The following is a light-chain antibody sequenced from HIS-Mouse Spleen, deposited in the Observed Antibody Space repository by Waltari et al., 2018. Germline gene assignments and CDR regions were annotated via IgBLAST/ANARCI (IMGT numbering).Light chain of an antibody. CDR1: AMPKQY. Sequence: SYELTQPPSVSVSPGQTARITCSGDAMPKQYAYWYQQNPGQAPVLGIHKDRESPTGIPGGFSGSSSGKTVTLTISGVQAEDEADDYGQSADSSGTYHVVFGGGTKLTVL. J-gene: IGLJ2*01. V-gene: IGLV3-25*03. CDR3: QSADSSGTYHVV. CDR2: KDR.